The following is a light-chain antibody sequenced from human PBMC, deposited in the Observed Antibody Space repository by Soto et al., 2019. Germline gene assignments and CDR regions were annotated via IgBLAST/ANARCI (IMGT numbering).Light chain of an antibody. CDR2: ENN. J-gene: IGLJ2*01. CDR3: GTWGSSLEVAI. Sequence: QSVLTQPPSVSAAPGQTVTISCSGSRYNIGKNYVSWYQQLPGTAPKLLMYENNKRPSGIPGRFSGSKSGTSATLGITGLQTWDEADYYCGTWGSSLEVAILGGGTKLTVL. V-gene: IGLV1-51*02. CDR1: RYNIGKNY.